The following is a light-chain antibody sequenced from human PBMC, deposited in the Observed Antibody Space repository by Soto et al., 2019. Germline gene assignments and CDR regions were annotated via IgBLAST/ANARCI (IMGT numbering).Light chain of an antibody. Sequence: EIVMTQSPATLSVSPGERATLSCRASQSVSSTFAWYQQKPGQAPRLLIYDASTRATGIPVRFRGSGSGTEFTLPISSLQSADAVVYYCHQYNNWLAITFGRGTKVEIK. V-gene: IGKV3-15*01. J-gene: IGKJ4*02. CDR2: DAS. CDR1: QSVSST. CDR3: HQYNNWLAIT.